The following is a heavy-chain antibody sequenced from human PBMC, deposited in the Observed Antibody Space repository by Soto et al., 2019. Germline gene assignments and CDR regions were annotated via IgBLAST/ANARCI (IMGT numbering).Heavy chain of an antibody. D-gene: IGHD1-7*01. V-gene: IGHV4-59*01. CDR1: GGSISSYY. CDR3: ARAELLAQLFDP. J-gene: IGHJ5*02. Sequence: QVQLQESGPGLVKPSETLSLTCTVSGGSISSYYWSWIRQPPGKGLEWIGYIYYSGSTNYNPSLTSRVTISVDTSKNQFSLKLSSVTAADTAVYYCARAELLAQLFDPWGQGTLVTVSS. CDR2: IYYSGST.